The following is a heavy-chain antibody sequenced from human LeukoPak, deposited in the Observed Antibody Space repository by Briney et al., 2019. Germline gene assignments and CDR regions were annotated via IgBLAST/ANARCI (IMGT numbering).Heavy chain of an antibody. CDR1: GFTFSRYA. D-gene: IGHD3-3*01. V-gene: IGHV3-23*01. Sequence: GGSLRLSCAASGFTFSRYAMSWVRQAPGKGLEWVSGISGSGGRTYYADSVKGRFTISRDNSKNTLYLQMNSLRAEDTAVYYCAARGEDDFWSGYYDDYWGQGTLVTVSS. J-gene: IGHJ4*02. CDR3: AARGEDDFWSGYYDDY. CDR2: ISGSGGRT.